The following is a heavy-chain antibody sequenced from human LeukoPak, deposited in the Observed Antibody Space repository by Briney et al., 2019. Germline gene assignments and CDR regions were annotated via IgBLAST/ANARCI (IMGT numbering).Heavy chain of an antibody. Sequence: SETLSLTCTVSGGSIISNYWSWIRQSAGTGLEWIGRIYGSGITDYNPSLKSRVTMSLDTSREQFSLRLTSVTAADTAVYYCARLKFYDSTGYSPGYYMDVWGKGTTVSVFS. J-gene: IGHJ6*03. D-gene: IGHD3-22*01. V-gene: IGHV4-4*07. CDR1: GGSIISNY. CDR3: ARLKFYDSTGYSPGYYMDV. CDR2: IYGSGIT.